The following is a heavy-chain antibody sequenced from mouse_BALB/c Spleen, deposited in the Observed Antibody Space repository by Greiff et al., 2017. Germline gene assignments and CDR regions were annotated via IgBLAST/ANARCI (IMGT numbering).Heavy chain of an antibody. CDR3: AKITTVDRYYFDY. CDR1: GFSLTDYG. CDR2: IWGGGST. J-gene: IGHJ2*01. Sequence: VKLMESGPGLVAPSQSLSITCTVSGFSLTDYGVSWIRQPPGKGLEWLGVIWGGGSTYYNSALKSRLSISKDNSKSQVFLKMNSLQTDDTAMYYCAKITTVDRYYFDYWGQGTTLTVSS. D-gene: IGHD1-1*01. V-gene: IGHV2-6-5*01.